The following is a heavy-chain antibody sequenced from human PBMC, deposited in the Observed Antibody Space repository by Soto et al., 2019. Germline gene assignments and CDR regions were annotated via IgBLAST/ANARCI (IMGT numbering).Heavy chain of an antibody. CDR2: IYPRDSAT. J-gene: IGHJ5*02. CDR3: VRHHIVATPRGWFDP. CDR1: GYSITSDW. D-gene: IGHD5-12*01. V-gene: IGHV5-51*01. Sequence: PGESLKISCKASGYSITSDWIGCVRQMPGKGLEWMGIIYPRDSATRYSPSVEGQVTISADKTTNTAYLQWSSLKASGTAIYYCVRHHIVATPRGWFDPWGEGTLVTVSA.